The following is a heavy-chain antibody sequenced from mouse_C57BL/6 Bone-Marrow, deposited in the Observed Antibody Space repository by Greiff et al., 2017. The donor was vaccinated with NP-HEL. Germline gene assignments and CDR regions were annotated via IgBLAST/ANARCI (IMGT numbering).Heavy chain of an antibody. J-gene: IGHJ3*01. CDR2: FYPGSGCI. CDR3: ARHTHYGSWFAY. CDR1: GYTFTEYT. D-gene: IGHD1-1*02. Sequence: VQLHQSGAELVKPGASVKLSCKASGYTFTEYTIHWVKQRSGQGLEWIGWFYPGSGCIKYNEKFKDKATLTADKSSSTAYMELIRLTSEDSAVYFCARHTHYGSWFAYWGQGTLVTVSA. V-gene: IGHV1-62-2*01.